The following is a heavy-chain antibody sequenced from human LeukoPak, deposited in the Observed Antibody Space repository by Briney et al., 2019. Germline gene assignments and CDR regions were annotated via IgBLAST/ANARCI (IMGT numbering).Heavy chain of an antibody. J-gene: IGHJ6*03. CDR1: GGSISSYY. D-gene: IGHD6-6*01. V-gene: IGHV4-59*01. Sequence: SETLSLTCSFSGGSISSYYWIWIRQPPGKGLEWIGFIYYSGNTNYNPSLKSRVTISVDTSKNQFSLKLSSVTAADTAVYYCARGALEYSSSSAPTYYHYNMDVWGKGTTVTVSS. CDR2: IYYSGNT. CDR3: ARGALEYSSSSAPTYYHYNMDV.